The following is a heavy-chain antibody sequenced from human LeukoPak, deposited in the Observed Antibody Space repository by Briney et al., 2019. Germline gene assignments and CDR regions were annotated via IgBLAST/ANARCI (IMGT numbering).Heavy chain of an antibody. CDR1: GFSLSHYG. CDR2: ITNSGSTM. Sequence: GGSLRLSCEASGFSLSHYGMHWVRQAPGKGLEWVSYITNSGSTMFYGDSVKGRFTVSRDNDNNSLYLRLNTLRPEDTAVYYCVQGWRDNWGQGTLVTVSS. CDR3: VQGWRDN. V-gene: IGHV3-48*01. D-gene: IGHD2-15*01. J-gene: IGHJ4*02.